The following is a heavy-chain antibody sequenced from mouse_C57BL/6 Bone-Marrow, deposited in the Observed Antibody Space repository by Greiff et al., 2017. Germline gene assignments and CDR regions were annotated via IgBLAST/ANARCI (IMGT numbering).Heavy chain of an antibody. V-gene: IGHV1-54*01. J-gene: IGHJ3*01. CDR2: INPGSGGT. Sequence: QVQLQQSVAELVRPGTSVKVSCKASGYAFTNYLIEWVKQRPGQGLEWIGVINPGSGGTNYNEKFKGKATLTADKSSSTAYMQLSSLTSEDSAVYFCARSVPTFAYGGQGTLVTVSA. CDR3: ARSVPTFAY. D-gene: IGHD2-10*01. CDR1: GYAFTNYL.